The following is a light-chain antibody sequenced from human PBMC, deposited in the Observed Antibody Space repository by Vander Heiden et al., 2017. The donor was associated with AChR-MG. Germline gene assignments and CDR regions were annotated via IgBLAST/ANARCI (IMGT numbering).Light chain of an antibody. CDR2: GNS. CDR1: SSNIGAGYD. Sequence: QSVLTQPPSVSGAPGQRVTISCTGSSSNIGAGYDVHWSQQLPGPAPNLLIYGNSNRPSGVPDRFSGSKSGTSASLAITGLQAEDEADYYCQSYDSSLSGPVVFGGGTKLTVL. CDR3: QSYDSSLSGPVV. J-gene: IGLJ2*01. V-gene: IGLV1-40*01.